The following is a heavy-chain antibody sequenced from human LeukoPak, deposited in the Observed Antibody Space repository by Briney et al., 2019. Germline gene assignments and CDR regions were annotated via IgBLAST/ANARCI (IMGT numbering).Heavy chain of an antibody. CDR1: GFTFSSYA. D-gene: IGHD6-13*01. J-gene: IGHJ4*02. CDR3: ARLAAAGTFANFDY. CDR2: ISGSGGST. Sequence: GGSLRLSCAASGFTFSSYAMSWVRQAPGKGLEWVSAISGSGGSTYYADSVKGRFTISRDNSKNTLYLQMNSLRDEDTAVYYCARLAAAGTFANFDYWGQGTLVTVSS. V-gene: IGHV3-23*01.